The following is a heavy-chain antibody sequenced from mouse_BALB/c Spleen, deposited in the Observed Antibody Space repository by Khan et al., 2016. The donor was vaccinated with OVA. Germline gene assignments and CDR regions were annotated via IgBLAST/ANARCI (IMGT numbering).Heavy chain of an antibody. CDR2: VSTGGHYT. Sequence: EVELVESGGDVVKPGGSLKLSCAASGFTFSTYGMSWVRQTPDKRPEWVATVSTGGHYTYYPDTVKGRFTISRDNAKDTLYLQMSSLKSEDTAMFYCARLAYFYDSEGFAYWGQGTLVTVSA. V-gene: IGHV5-6*01. D-gene: IGHD1-1*01. CDR3: ARLAYFYDSEGFAY. J-gene: IGHJ3*01. CDR1: GFTFSTYG.